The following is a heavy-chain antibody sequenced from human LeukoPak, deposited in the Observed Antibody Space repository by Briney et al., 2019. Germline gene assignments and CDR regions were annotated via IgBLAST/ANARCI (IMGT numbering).Heavy chain of an antibody. J-gene: IGHJ4*02. Sequence: GASVKVSCKASGYTFTSYDINWVRQATGQGLEWMGWMNPNSGNTGYAQKFQGRVTMTRDTSTSTVYMELSSLRSEDTAVYYCAGEDDSKGAFDYWGQGTLVTVSS. CDR1: GYTFTSYD. CDR3: AGEDDSKGAFDY. D-gene: IGHD3-22*01. CDR2: MNPNSGNT. V-gene: IGHV1-8*01.